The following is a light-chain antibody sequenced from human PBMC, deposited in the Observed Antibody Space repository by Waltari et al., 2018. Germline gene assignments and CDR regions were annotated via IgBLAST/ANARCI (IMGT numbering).Light chain of an antibody. V-gene: IGLV5-37*01. CDR1: SAFNVGDFL. J-gene: IGLJ3*02. CDR2: YNSDSEK. CDR3: MFWPSNVWV. Sequence: QPVLTQPPSSSASPGESARLTCTLPSAFNVGDFLIYWYQQSPGSPPRFLLYYNSDSEKAQGSGVPSRFSGSKDASANAGILLISGLQSEDEADYYCMFWPSNVWVFGGGTKLTVL.